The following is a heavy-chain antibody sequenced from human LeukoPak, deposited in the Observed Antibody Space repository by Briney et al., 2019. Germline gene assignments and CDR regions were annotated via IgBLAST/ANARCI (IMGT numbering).Heavy chain of an antibody. V-gene: IGHV1-24*01. Sequence: SVKVSCKVSGYTFTELSMHWVRQAPGQGLEWMGGFNPEDGETFYAQKFQGRVNMTEDTSTDTAYMELSSLSYDDTAVYYCATDGAGDYLNHWGQGTLVTVSS. CDR1: GYTFTELS. CDR3: ATDGAGDYLNH. D-gene: IGHD4-17*01. CDR2: FNPEDGET. J-gene: IGHJ4*02.